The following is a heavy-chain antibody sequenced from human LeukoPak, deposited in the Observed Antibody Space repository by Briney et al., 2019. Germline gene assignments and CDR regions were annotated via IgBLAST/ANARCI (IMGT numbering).Heavy chain of an antibody. J-gene: IGHJ4*02. CDR2: ISSSSSYI. Sequence: PGGSLRLSCAASGFTFSSYAMNWVRQAPGKGLEWVSSISSSSSYIYYADSVKGRFTISRDNAKNSLYLQMNSLRAEDTAVYYCARDRLKMATTLLVYWGQGTLVTVSS. V-gene: IGHV3-21*01. CDR1: GFTFSSYA. CDR3: ARDRLKMATTLLVY. D-gene: IGHD5-24*01.